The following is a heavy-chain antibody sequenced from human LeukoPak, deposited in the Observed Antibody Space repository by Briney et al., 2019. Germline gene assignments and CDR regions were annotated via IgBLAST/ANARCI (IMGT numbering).Heavy chain of an antibody. CDR1: GFTLSSYA. J-gene: IGHJ4*02. V-gene: IGHV3-23*01. CDR3: ATFPKSYYDSSGYSPSPFY. Sequence: GGSLRLSCAASGFTLSSYAMSWVRQAPGKGLEGVSAISGSGGSTYYAEPVKGRFTTSRDNSQNTAYLKMNSLRGEDTAVYYCATFPKSYYDSSGYSPSPFYWGQGTLVTVSS. D-gene: IGHD3-22*01. CDR2: ISGSGGST.